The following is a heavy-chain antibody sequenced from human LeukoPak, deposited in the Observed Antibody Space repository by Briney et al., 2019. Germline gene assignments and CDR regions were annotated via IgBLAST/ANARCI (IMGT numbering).Heavy chain of an antibody. D-gene: IGHD1-26*01. CDR1: GFTFSSYA. CDR3: ARDVVGENWFDP. V-gene: IGHV3-23*01. Sequence: GGSLRLSCAASGFTFSSYAMSWVRQAPGKGLEWVSAISGSGGSTYYADSVKGRFTISRDNAKNSLYLQMNSLRAEDTAVYYCARDVVGENWFDPWGQGTLVTVSS. CDR2: ISGSGGST. J-gene: IGHJ5*02.